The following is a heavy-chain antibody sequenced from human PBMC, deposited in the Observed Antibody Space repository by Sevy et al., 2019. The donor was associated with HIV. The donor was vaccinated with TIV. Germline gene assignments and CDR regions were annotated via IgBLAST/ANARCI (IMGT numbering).Heavy chain of an antibody. D-gene: IGHD1-26*01. V-gene: IGHV4-59*01. Sequence: SETLSLTCSVSGGSISPYHWTWIRQPPGKALEWIGYVFYSGTTNYNPSLESRVTISIDTSKNQFFLNMTSVTAVDTAFYYCARETVGAGYYFDYWGQGTLVTVSS. CDR3: ARETVGAGYYFDY. J-gene: IGHJ4*02. CDR2: VFYSGTT. CDR1: GGSISPYH.